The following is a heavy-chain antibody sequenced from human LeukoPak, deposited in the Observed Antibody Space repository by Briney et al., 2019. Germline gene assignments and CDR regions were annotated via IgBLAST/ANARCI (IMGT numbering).Heavy chain of an antibody. CDR1: GGTFSSYA. J-gene: IGHJ4*02. CDR2: IIPIFGTA. V-gene: IGHV1-69*05. D-gene: IGHD6-6*01. Sequence: ASVKVSCKASGGTFSSYAISWVRQAPGQGLEWMGGIIPIFGTANYAQKFQGRVTITRNTSISTAYMELSSLRSEDTAVYYCARKRPIAARPFDYWGQGTLVTVSS. CDR3: ARKRPIAARPFDY.